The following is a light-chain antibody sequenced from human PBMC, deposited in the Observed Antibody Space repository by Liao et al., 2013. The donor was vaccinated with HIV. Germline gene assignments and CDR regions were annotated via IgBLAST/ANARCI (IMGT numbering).Light chain of an antibody. CDR1: ALPKQY. V-gene: IGLV3-25*03. CDR2: KDS. Sequence: SYELTQPPSVSVSPGQTARITCSGDALPKQYAYWYQQKPGQAPVLVIYKDSERPSGIPERFSGSSSGTTVTLTISGVQAEDEADYYCQSADSSGTXYXVVVGG. CDR3: QSADSSGTXYXVV. J-gene: IGLJ2*01.